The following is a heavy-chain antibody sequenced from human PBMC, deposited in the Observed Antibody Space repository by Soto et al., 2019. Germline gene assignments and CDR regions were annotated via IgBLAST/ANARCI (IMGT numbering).Heavy chain of an antibody. D-gene: IGHD2-15*01. CDR3: ARGEVVALGY. CDR1: GGSISSGGYS. V-gene: IGHV4-30-2*01. CDR2: IYHSGST. Sequence: QLQLQEYGSGLVKPSQTLSLTCAVSGGSISSGGYSCSWIRQPPGKGLEWIGYIYHSGSTYYNPSLKSRVTILVDRSKNQFSLKLSSVTAADTAVYYCARGEVVALGYWGQGTLVTVSS. J-gene: IGHJ4*02.